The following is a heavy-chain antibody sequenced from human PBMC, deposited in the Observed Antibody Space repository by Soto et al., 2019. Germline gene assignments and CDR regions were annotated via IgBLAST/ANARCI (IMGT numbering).Heavy chain of an antibody. J-gene: IGHJ4*02. CDR1: AFTVSNYC. V-gene: IGHV3-7*01. D-gene: IGHD3-3*02. CDR2: ITDDGSEI. CDR3: LRGWAFLNY. Sequence: PAAAPRLSCDASAFTVSNYCMTLVRQAPGKGLEWVANITDDGSEIYYLDSVEGRFSISSDNTKNSLYLHMNSMRVEETAVYYCLRGWAFLNYWGQGILVTVSS.